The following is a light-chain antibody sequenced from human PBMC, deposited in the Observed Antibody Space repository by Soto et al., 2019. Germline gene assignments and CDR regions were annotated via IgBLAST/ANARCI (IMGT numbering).Light chain of an antibody. Sequence: QSALTQPASVSGSPGKSITISCTGTSSDVGAYNFVSWYQFHPGRAPKLIIYEVTIRTSGVSNRFSGSKSLNTTSLPISGLQAEDEAHYYCISYTTNAPYVFGSGTKLTVL. V-gene: IGLV2-14*01. CDR3: ISYTTNAPYV. CDR1: SSDVGAYNF. J-gene: IGLJ1*01. CDR2: EVT.